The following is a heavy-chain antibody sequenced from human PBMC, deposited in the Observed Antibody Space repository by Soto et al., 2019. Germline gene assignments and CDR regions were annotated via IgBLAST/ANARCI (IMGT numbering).Heavy chain of an antibody. V-gene: IGHV1-46*01. J-gene: IGHJ6*02. CDR3: ARDRGITMIAERGMDV. CDR2: INPSGGST. Sequence: ASVKVSCKASGYTFTSYYMHWVRQAPGQGLEWMGIINPSGGSTSYAQKFQGRVTMTRDTSTSTVYMELSSLRSEDTAVYYCARDRGITMIAERGMDVWGQGTTVTVYS. CDR1: GYTFTSYY. D-gene: IGHD3-22*01.